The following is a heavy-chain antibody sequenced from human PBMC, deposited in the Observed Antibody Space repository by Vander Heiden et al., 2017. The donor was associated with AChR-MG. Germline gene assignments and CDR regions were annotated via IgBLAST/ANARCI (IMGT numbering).Heavy chain of an antibody. V-gene: IGHV3-15*01. CDR2: IKSKTDGGTT. CDR3: TSPDEEDYYYYMDV. J-gene: IGHJ6*03. Sequence: EVQLVESGGGLVKPGGSLRLSCAASGSTFSNAWMSWVRQAPGKGLEWVGRIKSKTDGGTTDYAAPVKGRFTISRDDSKNTLYLQMNSLKTEDTAVYYCTSPDEEDYYYYMDVWGKGTTVTVSS. CDR1: GSTFSNAW.